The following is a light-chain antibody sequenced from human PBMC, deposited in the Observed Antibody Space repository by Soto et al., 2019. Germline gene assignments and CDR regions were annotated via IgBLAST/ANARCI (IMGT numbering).Light chain of an antibody. CDR1: QSVSTN. CDR3: LQYNTWPPLFT. CDR2: GAS. V-gene: IGKV3-15*01. J-gene: IGKJ3*01. Sequence: EKLMTQSPATVSVSPGKRATLSCRASQSVSTNIVWYQQKPGQAPRLLIYGASTRATGIPARFSGSGSGTDFTLTINSLQSEDFAFYYCLQYNTWPPLFTFGPGTKVDLK.